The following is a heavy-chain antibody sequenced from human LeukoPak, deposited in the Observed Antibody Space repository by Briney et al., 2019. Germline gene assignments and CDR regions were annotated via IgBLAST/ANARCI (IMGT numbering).Heavy chain of an antibody. V-gene: IGHV4-34*01. CDR2: INHSGST. D-gene: IGHD6-6*01. J-gene: IGHJ4*02. CDR3: ARTSIAARPDYFDY. CDR1: GGSFSGYY. Sequence: SETLSLTCAVYGGSFSGYYWSWIRQPPGKGLEWIGEINHSGSTNYNPSLKSRVTISVDTSKNQFSLKPSSVTAADTAVYYCARTSIAARPDYFDYWGQGTLVTVSS.